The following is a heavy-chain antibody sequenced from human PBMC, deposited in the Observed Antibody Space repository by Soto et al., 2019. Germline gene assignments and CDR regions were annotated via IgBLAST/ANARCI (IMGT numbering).Heavy chain of an antibody. CDR2: INHSGST. J-gene: IGHJ4*02. CDR1: GGSFSGYY. Sequence: PSETLSLTCAVYGGSFSGYYWSWIRQPPGKGLEWIGEINHSGSTNYNPSLKSRVTISVDTSKNQFSLKLSSVTAADTAVYYCAGTRGYSYGPVDYWGQGTLVTVSS. D-gene: IGHD5-18*01. CDR3: AGTRGYSYGPVDY. V-gene: IGHV4-34*01.